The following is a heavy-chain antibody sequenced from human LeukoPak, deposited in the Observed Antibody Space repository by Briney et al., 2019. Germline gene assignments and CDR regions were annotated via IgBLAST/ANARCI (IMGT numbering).Heavy chain of an antibody. V-gene: IGHV4-4*07. J-gene: IGHJ4*02. Sequence: SETLSLTCAVYGGSFSGYYWSWIRQPAGKGLEWIGRIYTSGSTNYNPSLKSRVTMSVDTSKNQFSLKLSSVTAADTAVYYCARDRSAAAGTNGFDYWGQGTLVTVSS. D-gene: IGHD6-13*01. CDR2: IYTSGST. CDR3: ARDRSAAAGTNGFDY. CDR1: GGSFSGYY.